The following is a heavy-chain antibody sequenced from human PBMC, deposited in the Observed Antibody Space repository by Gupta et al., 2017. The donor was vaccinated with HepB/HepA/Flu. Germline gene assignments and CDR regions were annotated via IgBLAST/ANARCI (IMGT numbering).Heavy chain of an antibody. CDR2: ISSSGSTI. J-gene: IGHJ4*02. D-gene: IGHD5-18*01. Sequence: EVQLVESGGGLVQPGGSLRLSCAASGFTFSSYEMNWVRQAPGKGLEWVSYISSSGSTIYYADSVKGRFTVSRDNAKNSLYLQMSSLRVEDTAVYYCVRNRRGYSYGYGDSWGQGTLVTVSS. V-gene: IGHV3-48*03. CDR3: VRNRRGYSYGYGDS. CDR1: GFTFSSYE.